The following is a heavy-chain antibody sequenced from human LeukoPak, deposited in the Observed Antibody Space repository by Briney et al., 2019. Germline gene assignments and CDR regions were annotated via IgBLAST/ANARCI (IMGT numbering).Heavy chain of an antibody. D-gene: IGHD7-27*01. J-gene: IGHJ6*02. Sequence: GGSLRLSCAASGFTFSSYGMHWVRQAPGKGLEWVAVIWYNGSNKYYADSVKGRFTISRDNSKNTLYPQMNSLRAEDTAVYYCARDLTGYYYYGMDVWGQGTTVTVSS. V-gene: IGHV3-33*01. CDR3: ARDLTGYYYYGMDV. CDR1: GFTFSSYG. CDR2: IWYNGSNK.